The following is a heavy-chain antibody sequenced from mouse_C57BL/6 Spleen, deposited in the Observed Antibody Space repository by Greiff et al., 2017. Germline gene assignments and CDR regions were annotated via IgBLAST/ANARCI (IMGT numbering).Heavy chain of an antibody. CDR3: ARSGTGTDYAMDD. Sequence: QVQLKQSGAELAKPGASVKLSCKASGYTFSSYWMHWVNQRPGKGLEWIGYINPGSGYTKYNQKFKDKATLTADNSSSTAYMQLSSLTSEYSAVYYCARSGTGTDYAMDDWGQGTSVTVSS. J-gene: IGHJ4*01. CDR2: INPGSGYT. CDR1: GYTFSSYW. D-gene: IGHD4-1*01. V-gene: IGHV1-7*01.